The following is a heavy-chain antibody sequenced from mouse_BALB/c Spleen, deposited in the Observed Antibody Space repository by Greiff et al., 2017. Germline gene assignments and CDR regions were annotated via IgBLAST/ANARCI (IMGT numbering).Heavy chain of an antibody. CDR3: TRGDYYGSSSLYYAMDY. Sequence: EVKLQESGTVLARPGASVKMSCKASGYTFTSYWMHWVKQRPGQGLEWIGAIYPGNSDTSYNQKFKGKAKLTAVTSTSTAYMELSSLTNEDSAVYYCTRGDYYGSSSLYYAMDYWGQGTSVTVSS. J-gene: IGHJ4*01. CDR1: GYTFTSYW. D-gene: IGHD1-1*01. CDR2: IYPGNSDT. V-gene: IGHV1-5*01.